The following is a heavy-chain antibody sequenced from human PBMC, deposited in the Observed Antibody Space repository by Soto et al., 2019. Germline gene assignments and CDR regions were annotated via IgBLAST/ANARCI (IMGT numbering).Heavy chain of an antibody. CDR3: ARENRYDVWSGFGLQADY. CDR1: GYTFTSYG. V-gene: IGHV1-18*01. Sequence: GASVKVSCKASGYTFTSYGISWVRQAPGQGLEWMGWISAYNGNTNYAQKLQGRVTMTTDTSTSTAYMELRSLRSDDTAVYYCARENRYDVWSGFGLQADYWGQGTLVTVSS. CDR2: ISAYNGNT. D-gene: IGHD3-3*01. J-gene: IGHJ4*02.